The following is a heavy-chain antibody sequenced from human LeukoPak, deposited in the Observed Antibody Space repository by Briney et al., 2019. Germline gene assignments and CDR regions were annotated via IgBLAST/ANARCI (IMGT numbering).Heavy chain of an antibody. CDR3: AREGGPYRPLDY. CDR2: VHLSGRT. J-gene: IGHJ4*02. CDR1: GGSISSTNW. Sequence: PSGTLSLTCGVSGGSISSTNWWTWVRQPPGEGLEWIGEVHLSGRTNYNPSLESRVTMSVDMSENHISLKLTSVTAADTAVYYCAREGGPYRPLDYSGQGTLVSVSS. V-gene: IGHV4-4*02.